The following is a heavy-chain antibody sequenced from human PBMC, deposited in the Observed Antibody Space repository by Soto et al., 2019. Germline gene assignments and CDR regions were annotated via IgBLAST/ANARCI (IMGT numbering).Heavy chain of an antibody. J-gene: IGHJ4*02. CDR3: ARTDGYSYDY. D-gene: IGHD4-4*01. CDR2: IYSSGIT. CDR1: GGSISSGGYS. V-gene: IGHV4-61*08. Sequence: SETLSLTCAVSGGSISSGGYSWSWVRQPPGKGLEWIGYIYSSGITNYNPSLKSRVTISVDTSKNQFSVRLSSVTAADTAMYYCARTDGYSYDYWGQGTPVTVSS.